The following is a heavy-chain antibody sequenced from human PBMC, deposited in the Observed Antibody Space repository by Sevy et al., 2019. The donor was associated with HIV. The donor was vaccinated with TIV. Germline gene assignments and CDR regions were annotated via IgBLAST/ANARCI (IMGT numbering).Heavy chain of an antibody. CDR1: GFTFSSYS. J-gene: IGHJ4*02. D-gene: IGHD3-3*01. CDR2: ISSSSSTI. V-gene: IGHV3-48*01. Sequence: GGSLRLSCAASGFTFSSYSMNWVRQAPGKGLEWVSYISSSSSTIYYADSVKGRFTISRDNAKNSLYLQMSSLRAEDTAVYYCARDEKVFWSGYYKLDYWGQGTLVTVSS. CDR3: ARDEKVFWSGYYKLDY.